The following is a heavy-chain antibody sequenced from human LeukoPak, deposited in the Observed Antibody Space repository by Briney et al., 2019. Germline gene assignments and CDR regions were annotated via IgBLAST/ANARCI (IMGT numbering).Heavy chain of an antibody. CDR1: GFTFSSYS. V-gene: IGHV3-21*01. D-gene: IGHD3-10*01. CDR2: ISSSSSYI. CDR3: ARWGQWFGDV. J-gene: IGHJ6*04. Sequence: PGGSLRLSCAASGFTFSSYSMNWVRQAPGRGLEWVSSISSSSSYIYYADSVKGRFTISRDNAKNSLYLQMNSLRAEDTAVYYCARWGQWFGDVWGKGTTVTVSS.